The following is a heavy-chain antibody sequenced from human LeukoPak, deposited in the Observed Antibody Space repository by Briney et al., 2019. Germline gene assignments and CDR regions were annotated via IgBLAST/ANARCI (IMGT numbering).Heavy chain of an antibody. CDR1: GGTFSSYA. CDR2: IIPIFGTA. J-gene: IGHJ4*02. CDR3: ARGPHRYCSGGSCYSVY. Sequence: GASVKVSCKASGGTFSSYAISWVRQAPGQGLEWMGGIIPIFGTANYAQKFQGRVTITADESTSTAYMELSSLRSEDTAVYYCARGPHRYCSGGSCYSVYWGQGTLVTVSS. D-gene: IGHD2-15*01. V-gene: IGHV1-69*13.